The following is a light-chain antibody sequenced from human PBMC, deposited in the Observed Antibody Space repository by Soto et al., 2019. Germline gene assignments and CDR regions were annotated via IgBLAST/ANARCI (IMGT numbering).Light chain of an antibody. Sequence: EIVLTQSPATLSLSPGERATLSCRASQRVSSYLAWYQQKPGQPPRLLIYDASNRATGIPARFSGSGAGTDFTLTISSLEPEDFAVYYCQQRSNWPPRITFGGGTKVEIK. CDR3: QQRSNWPPRIT. V-gene: IGKV3-11*01. CDR1: QRVSSY. J-gene: IGKJ4*01. CDR2: DAS.